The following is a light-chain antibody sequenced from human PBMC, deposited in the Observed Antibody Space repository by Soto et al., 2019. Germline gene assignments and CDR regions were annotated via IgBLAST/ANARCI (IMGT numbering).Light chain of an antibody. V-gene: IGKV3-11*01. Sequence: IVLTQSPSTLSLSPGSRVTLSCRASQSVSNSLAWYQQKPGQPPRLLIYDVSNRATGIPARFSGSGSGTDFTLTITSLEPEDFAVYFCHQRYNWPRVTFGQGTRLEIK. CDR3: HQRYNWPRVT. J-gene: IGKJ5*01. CDR2: DVS. CDR1: QSVSNS.